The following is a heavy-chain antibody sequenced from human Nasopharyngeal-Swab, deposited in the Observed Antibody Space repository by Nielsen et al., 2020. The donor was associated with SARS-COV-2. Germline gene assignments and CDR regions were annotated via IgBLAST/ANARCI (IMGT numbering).Heavy chain of an antibody. CDR1: GGSISSYY. J-gene: IGHJ2*01. V-gene: IGHV4-59*01. Sequence: SETLSLTCTVSGGSISSYYWSWIRQPPGKGLEWIGYIYYSGSTNYNPSLKSRVTISVDTSKNQFSLKLSSVTAADTAVYYCARGSIAAAGSNWYFDLWGHGTLVTVSS. CDR2: IYYSGST. D-gene: IGHD6-13*01. CDR3: ARGSIAAAGSNWYFDL.